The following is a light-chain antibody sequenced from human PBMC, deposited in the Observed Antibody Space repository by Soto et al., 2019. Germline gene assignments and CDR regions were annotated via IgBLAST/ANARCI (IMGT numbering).Light chain of an antibody. CDR2: DAS. J-gene: IGKJ3*01. CDR3: QQRSNWRFT. CDR1: QTVSSY. Sequence: EIVLTQSPATLSLSPGERATLSCRASQTVSSYLAWYQQKPGQAPRLLIYDASNRAPGIPARFSGSGSGTDFTLTTSSLEPEDFAVYYCQQRSNWRFTFGPGTKVDIK. V-gene: IGKV3-11*01.